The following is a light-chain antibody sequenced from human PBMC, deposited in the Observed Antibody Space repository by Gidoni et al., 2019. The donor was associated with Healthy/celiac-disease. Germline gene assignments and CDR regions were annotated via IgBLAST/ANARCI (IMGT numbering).Light chain of an antibody. Sequence: IVLTQSLGTLSLPPGERATLSCRASQSVSSSYLAWYQQKPGQAPRLLIYGASSRATGIPDRFSGSGSGTDFTLTISRLEPEDFAVYYCQQYGSSLYTFGQGTKLEIK. J-gene: IGKJ2*01. CDR2: GAS. CDR3: QQYGSSLYT. V-gene: IGKV3-20*01. CDR1: QSVSSSY.